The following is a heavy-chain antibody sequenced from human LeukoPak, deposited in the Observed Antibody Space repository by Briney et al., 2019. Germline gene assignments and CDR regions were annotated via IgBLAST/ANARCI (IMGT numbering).Heavy chain of an antibody. J-gene: IGHJ4*02. CDR3: ARDDYGDSIDY. D-gene: IGHD4-17*01. Sequence: GGSLRLSCAASGFTFSSYEMNWVRQAPGKGLEWVSYISSSGSTMYYADSVKGRFTISRDSAKNSLYLQMNSLRAEDTAVYYCARDDYGDSIDYWGQGTLVTVSS. V-gene: IGHV3-48*03. CDR2: ISSSGSTM. CDR1: GFTFSSYE.